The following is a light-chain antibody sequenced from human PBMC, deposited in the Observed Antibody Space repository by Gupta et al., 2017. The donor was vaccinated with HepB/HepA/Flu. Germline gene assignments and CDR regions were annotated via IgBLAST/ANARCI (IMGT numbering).Light chain of an antibody. Sequence: EIVLTPSPGTLSLSPGERATLSCRASQSVSSSYLAWYQQKPGQAPRLLIYGASSRATGIPDRFSGSGSGTDFTLTISRLEPEDFAVYYCKQYVSSPRTFGQGTKVEIK. CDR1: QSVSSSY. CDR2: GAS. V-gene: IGKV3-20*01. J-gene: IGKJ1*01. CDR3: KQYVSSPRT.